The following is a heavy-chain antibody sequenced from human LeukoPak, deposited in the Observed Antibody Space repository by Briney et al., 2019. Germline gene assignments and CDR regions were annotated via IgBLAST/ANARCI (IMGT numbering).Heavy chain of an antibody. CDR2: IYYSGNT. CDR1: GGSISNSNYY. CDR3: TRGRGLNPPDY. V-gene: IGHV4-39*01. Sequence: SETLSLTCTVSGGSISNSNYYWGWIRQPPGKGLEWIGSIYYSGNTYYKPSLKSRVTISVDTSKNQFSLRLSSVTAADTAVYYCTRGRGLNPPDYGGQETLVPVSS. J-gene: IGHJ4*02. D-gene: IGHD3-10*01.